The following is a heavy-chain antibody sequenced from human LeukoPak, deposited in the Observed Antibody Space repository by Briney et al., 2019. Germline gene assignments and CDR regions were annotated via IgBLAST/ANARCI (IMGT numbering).Heavy chain of an antibody. CDR3: ASNRFGESGGMDV. J-gene: IGHJ6*02. D-gene: IGHD3-10*01. CDR1: GGTFSSYA. CDR2: IIPIFGTA. Sequence: SVKVSCKASGGTFSSYAISWVRQAPGQGLEWMGGIIPIFGTANYAQKFQGRVTITADKSTSTAYMELSSLRSEDTAVYYCASNRFGESGGMDVWGQGTTVTVSS. V-gene: IGHV1-69*06.